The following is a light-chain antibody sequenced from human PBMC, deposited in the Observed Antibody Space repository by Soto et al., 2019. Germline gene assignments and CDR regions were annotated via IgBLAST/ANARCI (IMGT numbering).Light chain of an antibody. CDR3: QQFGASLTWT. CDR2: GAT. J-gene: IGKJ1*01. CDR1: QSVSSNL. Sequence: EIVLTQSPGTLSLSPGERATLSCRASQSVSSNLLAWYQQKPGQAPRLLIYGATNRATGIPDRFSGSGSGTDFTLTISRLEPEDFAVYYCQQFGASLTWTFGQGTKVDIK. V-gene: IGKV3-20*01.